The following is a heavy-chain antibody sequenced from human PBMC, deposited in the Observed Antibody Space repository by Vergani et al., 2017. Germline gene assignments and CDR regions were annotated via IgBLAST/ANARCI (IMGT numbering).Heavy chain of an antibody. V-gene: IGHV4-34*02. CDR2: INNDGHT. J-gene: IGHJ4*02. CDR3: AVRARVNLVGGEIVTKRTFGY. Sequence: QVQLQQWGAGVVKPSGTLSLTCAVFGESFSSFYWSWIRQPPGKGLEWIGEINNDGHTNYNPSLESRVTVSRDTAKNQFSLNLMSVTAADTAMYYCAVRARVNLVGGEIVTKRTFGYWSQGSLVAVSS. D-gene: IGHD2-15*01. CDR1: GESFSSFY.